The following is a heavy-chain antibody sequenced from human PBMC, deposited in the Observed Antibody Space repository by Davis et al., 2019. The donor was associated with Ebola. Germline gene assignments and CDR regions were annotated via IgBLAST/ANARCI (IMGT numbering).Heavy chain of an antibody. Sequence: GESLKISCAASGFTVSSNYMSWVRQAPGKGLEWVSVIYSGGSTYYADSVKGRFTISRDNSKNTLYLQMNSLRTEDTAVYYCARGGRPKIVGATRRDYYYYYGMDVWGQGTTVTVSS. D-gene: IGHD1-26*01. CDR3: ARGGRPKIVGATRRDYYYYYGMDV. J-gene: IGHJ6*02. V-gene: IGHV3-66*01. CDR2: IYSGGST. CDR1: GFTVSSNY.